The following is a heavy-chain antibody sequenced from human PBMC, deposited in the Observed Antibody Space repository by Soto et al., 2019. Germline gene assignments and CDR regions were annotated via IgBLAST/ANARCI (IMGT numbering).Heavy chain of an antibody. CDR1: GFSLSTSGVG. V-gene: IGHV2-5*02. J-gene: IGHJ5*02. CDR3: VHRLGGYGSGSYHLGWFDP. D-gene: IGHD3-10*01. Sequence: QITLKESGPTLVKPTQTLTLTCTFSGFSLSTSGVGVGWIRQPPGKALEWLALIYWDDDKRYSPSLKSRFTITKDTSKNQVVLTWTDMETVDTATYYCVHRLGGYGSGSYHLGWFDPWGQGTLVTVSS. CDR2: IYWDDDK.